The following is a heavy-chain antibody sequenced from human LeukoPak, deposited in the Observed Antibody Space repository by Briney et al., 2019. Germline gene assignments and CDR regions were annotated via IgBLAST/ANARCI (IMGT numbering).Heavy chain of an antibody. V-gene: IGHV4-4*09. CDR1: GGSISSYY. D-gene: IGHD6-13*01. CDR2: IYTSGST. CDR3: ASHSSSWYDFDY. Sequence: SETLSLTCTVSGGSISSYYWSWIRQPPGKGLEWIGYIYTSGSTNYNPPLKSRVTISVDTSKNQFSLKLSSVTAADTAVYYCASHSSSWYDFDYWGQGTLVTVSS. J-gene: IGHJ4*02.